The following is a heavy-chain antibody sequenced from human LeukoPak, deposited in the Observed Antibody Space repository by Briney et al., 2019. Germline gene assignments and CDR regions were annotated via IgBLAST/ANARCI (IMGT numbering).Heavy chain of an antibody. D-gene: IGHD6-19*01. CDR3: VKVGYSSGWFDY. V-gene: IGHV3-64D*06. J-gene: IGHJ4*02. CDR1: GFTFSNYA. Sequence: GGSLRLSCAASGFTFSNYAMHWVRQAPGKGLEYVSGISSNGGSTYYADSVRGRFTISRDNSKNTLFLQMSSLRAEDTAVYYCVKVGYSSGWFDYWGQGTLVTVSS. CDR2: ISSNGGST.